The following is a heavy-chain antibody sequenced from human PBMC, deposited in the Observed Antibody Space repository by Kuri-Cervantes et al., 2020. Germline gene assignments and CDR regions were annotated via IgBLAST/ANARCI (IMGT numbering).Heavy chain of an antibody. V-gene: IGHV4-31*03. D-gene: IGHD3-9*01. CDR2: IYYSGST. CDR3: ARHVLRYFHTDY. Sequence: LRLSCTVSGGSISSGGYYWSWIRQHPGKGLEWIGYIYYSGSTYYNPSLKSRVTISVDTSKNQFSLKLSSVTAADTAVYYCARHVLRYFHTDYWGQGTLVTVSS. CDR1: GGSISSGGYY. J-gene: IGHJ4*02.